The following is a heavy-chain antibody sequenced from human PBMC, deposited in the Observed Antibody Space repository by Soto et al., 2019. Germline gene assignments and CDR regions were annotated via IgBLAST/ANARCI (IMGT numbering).Heavy chain of an antibody. CDR2: INHSGST. CDR3: ASNLYYGSGRGNWFDP. Sequence: QVQLQQWGAGLLKPSETLSLTCAVYGGSFSGYYWSWIRQPPGKGLEWIGEINHSGSTNYNPSLKSRVTISVDTSKNQFSLKLSSVTAADTAVYYCASNLYYGSGRGNWFDPWGQETLVTVSS. D-gene: IGHD3-10*01. V-gene: IGHV4-34*01. J-gene: IGHJ5*02. CDR1: GGSFSGYY.